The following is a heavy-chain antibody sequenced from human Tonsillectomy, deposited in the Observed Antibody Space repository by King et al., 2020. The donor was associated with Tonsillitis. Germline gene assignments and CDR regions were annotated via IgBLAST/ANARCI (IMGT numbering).Heavy chain of an antibody. CDR2: INTNTGNP. Sequence: VQLVESGSELKKPGASVKVSCKASGYTFTSYPMNWVRQAPGQGLEWMGWINTNTGNPTYAQGFTGRFVFSLDTSVSTAYLQISSLQAEDTAVYFCAREGGGSYFSAGEEDVCDIWGQGTSVTVSS. CDR3: AREGGGSYFSAGEEDVCDI. J-gene: IGHJ3*02. V-gene: IGHV7-4-1*02. D-gene: IGHD1-26*01. CDR1: GYTFTSYP.